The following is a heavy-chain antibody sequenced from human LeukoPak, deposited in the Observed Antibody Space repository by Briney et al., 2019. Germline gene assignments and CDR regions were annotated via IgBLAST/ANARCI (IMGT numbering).Heavy chain of an antibody. CDR1: GYTFTSYG. V-gene: IGHV7-4-1*02. CDR3: ARAQYNWNDALDY. J-gene: IGHJ4*02. D-gene: IGHD1-1*01. Sequence: ASVRVSCKASGYTFTSYGISWVRQAPGQGLEWMGWINTNTGNPTYAQGFTGRFVFSLDTSVSTAYLQISSLKAEDTAVYYCARAQYNWNDALDYWGQGTLVTVSS. CDR2: INTNTGNP.